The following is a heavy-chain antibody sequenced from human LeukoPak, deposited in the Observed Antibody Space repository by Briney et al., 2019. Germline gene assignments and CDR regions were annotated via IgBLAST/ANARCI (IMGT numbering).Heavy chain of an antibody. CDR2: ISSSSSYI. V-gene: IGHV3-21*01. D-gene: IGHD3-9*01. CDR1: GFTFSSYS. Sequence: GGSLRLSCAASGFTFSSYSMNWGRQAPGKGLEWVSSISSSSSYIYYADSVKGRFTISRDNAKNSLYLQMNSLRAEDTAVYYCARDVLDYDILTGYYGRGMDVWGKGTTVTVSS. J-gene: IGHJ6*04. CDR3: ARDVLDYDILTGYYGRGMDV.